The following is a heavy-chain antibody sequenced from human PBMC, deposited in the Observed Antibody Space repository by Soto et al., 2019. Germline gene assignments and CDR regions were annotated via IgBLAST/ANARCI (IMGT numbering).Heavy chain of an antibody. CDR3: ARDPDSSSWSLDWYFDL. V-gene: IGHV1-3*01. J-gene: IGHJ2*01. D-gene: IGHD6-13*01. CDR1: GYNFTSYA. Sequence: ASVKVSCKASGYNFTSYAMHWVRQAPGQRLEWMGWINAGNGNTKYSQKFQGRVTITRDTSASTAYMELSSLRSEDTAVYYCARDPDSSSWSLDWYFDLWGRGTLVNVSS. CDR2: INAGNGNT.